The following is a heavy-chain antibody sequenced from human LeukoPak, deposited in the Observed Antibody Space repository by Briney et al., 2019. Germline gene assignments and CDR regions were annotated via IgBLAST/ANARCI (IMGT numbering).Heavy chain of an antibody. V-gene: IGHV4-59*01. Sequence: PSETLSLTCTVSGGSLSGYYWSWIRQPPGKGLEWSGYVYYSGSTTYNPSLKCRVTISVDTSKNQFSLRLGSVTAADTAVYYCARGMSSSWFIAPHWFDPWGQGTLVTVSS. D-gene: IGHD6-13*01. CDR1: GGSLSGYY. CDR3: ARGMSSSWFIAPHWFDP. CDR2: VYYSGST. J-gene: IGHJ5*02.